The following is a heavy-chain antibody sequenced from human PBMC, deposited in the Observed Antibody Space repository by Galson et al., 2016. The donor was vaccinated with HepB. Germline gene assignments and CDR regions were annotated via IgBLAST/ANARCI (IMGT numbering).Heavy chain of an antibody. CDR1: GFTFSKAW. Sequence: SLRLSCAASGFTFSKAWMSWVRQAPGKGLEWVGRIKSKTDSETTDYAAPVKGRFTISRDDSKNTLYLQMNSLKTEDTAVYYCITDLYESSGYYRAFDIWGQGTMVTVSS. CDR3: ITDLYESSGYYRAFDI. D-gene: IGHD3-22*01. J-gene: IGHJ3*02. CDR2: IKSKTDSETT. V-gene: IGHV3-15*01.